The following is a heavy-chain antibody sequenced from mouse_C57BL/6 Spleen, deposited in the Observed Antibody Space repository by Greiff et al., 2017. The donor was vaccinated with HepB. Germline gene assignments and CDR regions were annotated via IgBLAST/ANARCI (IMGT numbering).Heavy chain of an antibody. CDR1: GFTFSSYA. CDR3: TRGRDSYYAMDY. Sequence: EVQGVESGEGLVKPGGSLKLSCAASGFTFSSYAMSWVRQTPEKRLEWVAYISSGGDYIYYADTVKGRFTISRDNARNTLYLQMSSLKSEDTAMYYCTRGRDSYYAMDYWGQGTSVTVSS. V-gene: IGHV5-9-1*02. CDR2: ISSGGDYI. J-gene: IGHJ4*01.